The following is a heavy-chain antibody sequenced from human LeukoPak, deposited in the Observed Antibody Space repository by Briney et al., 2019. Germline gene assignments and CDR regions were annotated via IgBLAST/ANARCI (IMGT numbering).Heavy chain of an antibody. V-gene: IGHV3-30-3*01. CDR3: ARECRDGYNYPFDY. Sequence: GGSLRLSCAASGFTFSSYAMHWVRQAPGKGLEWVAVISYDGSNKYYADSVKGRFTISRDNSKNTLYLQMNSLRAEDTAVYYCARECRDGYNYPFDYWGQGTLVTVSS. CDR1: GFTFSSYA. J-gene: IGHJ4*02. D-gene: IGHD5-24*01. CDR2: ISYDGSNK.